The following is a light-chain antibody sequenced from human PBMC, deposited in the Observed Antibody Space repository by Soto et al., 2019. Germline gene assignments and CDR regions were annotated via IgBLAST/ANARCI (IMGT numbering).Light chain of an antibody. CDR3: CSYAGSHTWV. CDR1: SSDVGGSDS. Sequence: QSALTQPRSVSGSFGQSVTISCTGTSSDVGGSDSVSWYQQHPGRAPKLMICDVDKRPSGVPDRFSGSKSGNTASLTISGLQSEDEADYYCCSYAGSHTWVFGGGTKVTVL. V-gene: IGLV2-11*01. CDR2: DVD. J-gene: IGLJ3*02.